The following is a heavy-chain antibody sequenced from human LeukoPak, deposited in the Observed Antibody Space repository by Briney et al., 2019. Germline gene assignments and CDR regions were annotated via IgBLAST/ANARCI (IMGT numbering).Heavy chain of an antibody. V-gene: IGHV4-39*02. Sequence: SETLSLTCTVSGDSISSSSSYWGWIRQPPGKGLEWIGSIYSGGETHYNPSLNSRVTIFLDTSKNRFSLNLISVTATDTAVYYCVRDYSNFVQGDWGQGTLVTVSS. CDR3: VRDYSNFVQGD. CDR1: GDSISSSSSY. CDR2: IYSGGET. D-gene: IGHD4-11*01. J-gene: IGHJ4*02.